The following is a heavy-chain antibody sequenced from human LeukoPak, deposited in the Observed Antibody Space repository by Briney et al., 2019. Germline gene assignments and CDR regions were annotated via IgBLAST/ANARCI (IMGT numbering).Heavy chain of an antibody. V-gene: IGHV1-24*01. Sequence: ASVKASCKVSGYTLTELSMHWVRQAPGKGLEWMGGFDPEDGETIYAQKFQGRVTMTEDTSTDTAYMELSSLRSEDTAVYYCATDPGPYYYYGMDVWGQGTTVTVSS. J-gene: IGHJ6*02. CDR2: FDPEDGET. CDR3: ATDPGPYYYYGMDV. CDR1: GYTLTELS.